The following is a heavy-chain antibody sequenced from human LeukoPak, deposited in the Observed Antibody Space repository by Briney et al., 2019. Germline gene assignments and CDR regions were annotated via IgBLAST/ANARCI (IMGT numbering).Heavy chain of an antibody. V-gene: IGHV3-48*03. D-gene: IGHD1-1*01. Sequence: GGSQRLSCAASGFTFSSYEMNWVRQAPGKGLEWVSYISSSGSTIYYADSVKGRFTISRDNAKNSLYLQMNSLRAEDTAVYYCARYETGYLDYWGQGTLVTVSS. J-gene: IGHJ4*02. CDR3: ARYETGYLDY. CDR1: GFTFSSYE. CDR2: ISSSGSTI.